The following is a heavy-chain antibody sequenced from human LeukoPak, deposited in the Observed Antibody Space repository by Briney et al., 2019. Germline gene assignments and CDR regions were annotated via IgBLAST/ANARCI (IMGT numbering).Heavy chain of an antibody. CDR1: GFTFSSDA. Sequence: GGSLRLSCAASGFTFSSDAMSWVRQPPGKGLGWVSTISGSGDSTYYADSVKGRFTISRGNPKNTLYLQMNSLRADDTAVYYCAKFSGSPWGWGQGTLVTVSS. CDR2: ISGSGDST. J-gene: IGHJ4*02. V-gene: IGHV3-23*01. D-gene: IGHD1-26*01. CDR3: AKFSGSPWG.